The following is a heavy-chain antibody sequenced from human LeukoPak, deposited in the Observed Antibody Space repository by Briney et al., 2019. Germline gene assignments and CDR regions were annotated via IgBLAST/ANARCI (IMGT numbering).Heavy chain of an antibody. J-gene: IGHJ5*02. V-gene: IGHV4-34*01. D-gene: IGHD3-22*01. Sequence: SETLSLTCAVYGGSFSGYYWSWIRQPPGKGLEWIGEINHSGSTNYNPSLKSRVTISVDTSKNQFSLKRSSVTAADTAVYYCARGRRRITMIVVVIAYNWFDPWGQGTLVTVSS. CDR3: ARGRRRITMIVVVIAYNWFDP. CDR2: INHSGST. CDR1: GGSFSGYY.